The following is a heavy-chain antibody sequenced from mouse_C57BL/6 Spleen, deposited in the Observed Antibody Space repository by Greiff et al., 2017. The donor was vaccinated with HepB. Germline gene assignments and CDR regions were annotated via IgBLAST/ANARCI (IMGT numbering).Heavy chain of an antibody. CDR3: ASLSEASFDY. D-gene: IGHD6-1*01. Sequence: QVQLQQPGAELVKPGASVKLSCKASGSTFTSYWMQWVKQRPGQGLEWIGEIDPSDSYTNYHQKFKGKATLTVDTSSSTAYMQLSSLTSEDSAVYYCASLSEASFDYWGQGTTLTVSS. CDR2: IDPSDSYT. V-gene: IGHV1-50*01. J-gene: IGHJ2*01. CDR1: GSTFTSYW.